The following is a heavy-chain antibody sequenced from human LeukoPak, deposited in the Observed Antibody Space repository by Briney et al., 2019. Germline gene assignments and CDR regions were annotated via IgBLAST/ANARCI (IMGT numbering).Heavy chain of an antibody. CDR3: AKGKSGYPKYYFDY. CDR2: ISWNSGSI. D-gene: IGHD5-12*01. J-gene: IGHJ4*02. V-gene: IGHV3-9*01. CDR1: GFTFDDYA. Sequence: GGSLRLSCAASGFTFDDYAMHWVRQAPGKGLEWVSGISWNSGSIGYADSVKGRFTISRDNAKNSLYLQMNSLRAEDTALYYCAKGKSGYPKYYFDYWGQGTLVTVSS.